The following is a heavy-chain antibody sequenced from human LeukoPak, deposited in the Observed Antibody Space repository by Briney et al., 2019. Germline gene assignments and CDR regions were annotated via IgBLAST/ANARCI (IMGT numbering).Heavy chain of an antibody. D-gene: IGHD1-26*01. Sequence: ASETLSLTCTVSGYSISSGYYWGWIRQPPGKGLEWIGYIYYSGSTNYNPSLKSRVTISVDTSKNQFSLKLSSVTAADTAVYYCAREATQWYRTYYFDYWGQGTLVTVSS. V-gene: IGHV4-61*01. J-gene: IGHJ4*02. CDR3: AREATQWYRTYYFDY. CDR2: IYYSGST. CDR1: GYSISSGYY.